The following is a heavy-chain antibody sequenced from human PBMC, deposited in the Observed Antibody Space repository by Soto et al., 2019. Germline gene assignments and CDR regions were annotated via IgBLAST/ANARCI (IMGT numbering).Heavy chain of an antibody. J-gene: IGHJ6*02. CDR1: GFTFSSYA. D-gene: IGHD6-19*01. CDR3: ARDLSGWYIYYYGMDV. Sequence: LSLTCAASGFTFSSYAMHWVRQAPGKGLEWVAVISYDGSNKYYADSVKGRFTISRDNSKNTLYLQMNSLRAEDTAVYYCARDLSGWYIYYYGMDVWGQGTTVTVSS. CDR2: ISYDGSNK. V-gene: IGHV3-30-3*01.